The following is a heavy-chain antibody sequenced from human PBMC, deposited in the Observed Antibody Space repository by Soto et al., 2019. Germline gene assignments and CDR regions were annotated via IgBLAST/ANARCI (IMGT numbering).Heavy chain of an antibody. CDR3: AKDRREITFGGGSDDAFDI. CDR2: ISGGGGST. D-gene: IGHD3-16*01. Sequence: GGSLRLSCAPSGFTFSSYAMSWVRQAPGKGLEWVSAISGGGGSTYYADSVKGRFTISRDNSKNTLYLQMNSLRAEDTAVYYCAKDRREITFGGGSDDAFDIWGQGTMVTVS. CDR1: GFTFSSYA. V-gene: IGHV3-23*01. J-gene: IGHJ3*02.